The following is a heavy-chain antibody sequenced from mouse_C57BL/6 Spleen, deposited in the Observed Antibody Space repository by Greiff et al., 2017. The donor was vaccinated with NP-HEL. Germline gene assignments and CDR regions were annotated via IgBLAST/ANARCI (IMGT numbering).Heavy chain of an antibody. CDR2: INPYNGGT. CDR3: ACITTVVATNWDFDY. Sequence: EVQLQQSGPVLVKPGASVKMSCKASGYTFTDYYMNWVKQSHGKSLEWIGVINPYNGGTSYNQKFKGKATLTVDKSSSTAYMELNSLTSEDSAVYYCACITTVVATNWDFDYWGQGTTLTVSS. J-gene: IGHJ2*01. V-gene: IGHV1-19*01. D-gene: IGHD1-1*01. CDR1: GYTFTDYY.